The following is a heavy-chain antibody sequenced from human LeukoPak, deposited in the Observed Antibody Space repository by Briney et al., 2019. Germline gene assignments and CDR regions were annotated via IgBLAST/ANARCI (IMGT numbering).Heavy chain of an antibody. D-gene: IGHD3-3*01. CDR3: ARQTYYDFWSGYSTFDY. CDR2: ISSSGSTK. V-gene: IGHV3-48*03. CDR1: GFTFSSYE. J-gene: IGHJ4*02. Sequence: GGSLRLSCAASGFTFSSYEMNWVRQAPGKGLEWVSYISSSGSTKYYTDSVRGRFTISRDNAKNSLYLQMSSLRGEDTAVYYFARQTYYDFWSGYSTFDYWGQGTLVTVSS.